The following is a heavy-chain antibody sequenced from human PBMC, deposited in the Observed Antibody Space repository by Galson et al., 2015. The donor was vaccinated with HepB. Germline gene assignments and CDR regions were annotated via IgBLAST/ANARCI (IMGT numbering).Heavy chain of an antibody. D-gene: IGHD2-15*01. CDR2: IYSGGST. CDR1: GFTVSSNY. J-gene: IGHJ4*02. CDR3: AGYCSGGSCYLGH. V-gene: IGHV3-53*04. Sequence: SLRLSCAASGFTVSSNYMSWVRQAPGKGLEWVSVIYSGGSTYYADSVKGRFTISRHNSKNTLYLQMNSLRAEDTAVYYCAGYCSGGSCYLGHWGQGTLVTVSS.